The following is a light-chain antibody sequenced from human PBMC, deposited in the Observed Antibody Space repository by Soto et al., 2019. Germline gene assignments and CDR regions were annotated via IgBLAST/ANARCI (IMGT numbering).Light chain of an antibody. CDR3: SSYAGRDILL. J-gene: IGLJ2*01. V-gene: IGLV2-8*01. Sequence: QSALTQPPSASGSPGQSVNVSCTGTSTDVGGYNSVSWYQQHPGQAPKLIIYEVDTRPSGVPDRFSCSKSGNTASLTVFGLQDDEEDDYFCSSYAGRDILLFGGGTKLTVL. CDR1: STDVGGYNS. CDR2: EVD.